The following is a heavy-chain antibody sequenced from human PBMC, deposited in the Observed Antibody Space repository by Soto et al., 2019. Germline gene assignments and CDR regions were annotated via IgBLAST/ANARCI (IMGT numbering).Heavy chain of an antibody. D-gene: IGHD6-19*01. CDR3: ARAYSSGWPFDY. CDR2: IYSGGRT. J-gene: IGHJ4*02. CDR1: GFTVSSNY. Sequence: EVQLVESGGGLIQPGGSLRLSCAASGFTVSSNYMSWVRQAPGKGLEWVSVIYSGGRTYYADSVKGRFTISRDNSKNTLYLQMNGLRAEDTAVYYCARAYSSGWPFDYWGQGTLVTVSS. V-gene: IGHV3-53*01.